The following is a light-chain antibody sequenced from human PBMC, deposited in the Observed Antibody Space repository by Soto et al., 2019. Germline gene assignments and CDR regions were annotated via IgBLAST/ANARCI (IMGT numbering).Light chain of an antibody. CDR2: EVS. J-gene: IGLJ1*01. Sequence: QSALTQPASVSGSPGQSITISCTGTRSDIGDYNYVSWYQQHPGKAPKLMIYEVSNRPSGVSNRFSGSKSGNTASLTISGLQAEDEADYYCSSYTTSSTLYVFGSGTQLTVL. CDR1: RSDIGDYNY. CDR3: SSYTTSSTLYV. V-gene: IGLV2-14*01.